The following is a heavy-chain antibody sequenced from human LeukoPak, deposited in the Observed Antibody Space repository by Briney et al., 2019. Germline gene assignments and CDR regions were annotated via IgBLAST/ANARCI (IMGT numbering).Heavy chain of an antibody. CDR2: ISSSSSYT. CDR1: GFTFSDYC. CDR3: ARDRLTNDAFDI. D-gene: IGHD2-8*01. Sequence: GGSLRLSCAASGFTFSDYCMSWIRQAPGKGLEWVSYISSSSSYTNYADSVKGRFTISRDNSKNTLYLQMNSLRAEDTAMYYCARDRLTNDAFDIWGQGTMVTVSS. J-gene: IGHJ3*02. V-gene: IGHV3-11*06.